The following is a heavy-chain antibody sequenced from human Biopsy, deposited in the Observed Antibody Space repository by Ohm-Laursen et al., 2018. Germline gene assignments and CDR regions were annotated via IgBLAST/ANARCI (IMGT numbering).Heavy chain of an antibody. CDR3: ARHSLDDFWSGAHYYFDY. D-gene: IGHD3-3*01. CDR2: IFYGGIT. CDR1: GGSISSETNY. V-gene: IGHV4-39*01. Sequence: GTPSLTCAVSGGSISSETNYWGWIRQPPGKGLEWIGSIFYGGITYYNPSLKSRVTISVDTSKNQFSLNLSSVTGADTAVYYCARHSLDDFWSGAHYYFDYWGLGTLVTVSS. J-gene: IGHJ4*02.